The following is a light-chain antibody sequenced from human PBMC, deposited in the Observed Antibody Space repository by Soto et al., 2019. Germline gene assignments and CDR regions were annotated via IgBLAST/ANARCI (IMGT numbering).Light chain of an antibody. V-gene: IGKV2-28*01. CDR3: MQALQTPPT. J-gene: IGKJ1*01. CDR2: LGS. Sequence: DIVMTQSPLSLPVSPGEPASISCRSSQSLLYSNGNNYLDWYLQKPGQSPQLLMYLGSSWASGVPDRFSASGSGTDFTLKISRVEAEDVGVYYCMQALQTPPTFGQGTRVEIK. CDR1: QSLLYSNGNNY.